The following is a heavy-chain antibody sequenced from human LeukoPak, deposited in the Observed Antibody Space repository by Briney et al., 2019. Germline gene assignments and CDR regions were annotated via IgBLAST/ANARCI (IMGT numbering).Heavy chain of an antibody. CDR3: ARGRWSPSVYDILTGYSDY. CDR1: GYTFTSYA. CDR2: INTNTGNP. Sequence: ASVKVSCKASGYTFTSYAMNWVRQAPGQGLEWMGWINTNTGNPTYAQGFTGRFVFSLDTSVSTAYLQISSLKAEDTAVYYCARGRWSPSVYDILTGYSDYWGQGTLVTVSS. D-gene: IGHD3-9*01. V-gene: IGHV7-4-1*02. J-gene: IGHJ4*02.